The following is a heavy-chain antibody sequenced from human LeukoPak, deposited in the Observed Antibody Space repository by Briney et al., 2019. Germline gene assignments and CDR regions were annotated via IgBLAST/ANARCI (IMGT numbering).Heavy chain of an antibody. CDR3: ARTEITLSFPYYYYYGMDV. CDR2: ISSSGSTI. J-gene: IGHJ6*02. D-gene: IGHD3-10*01. Sequence: PGGSLRLSCAASGFTFSDYYMSWIRQAPGKGLEWVSYISSSGSTIYYADSVKGRFTISRDNAKNSLYLQMNSLRAEDTAVYYCARTEITLSFPYYYYYGMDVWGQGTTVTVSS. V-gene: IGHV3-11*01. CDR1: GFTFSDYY.